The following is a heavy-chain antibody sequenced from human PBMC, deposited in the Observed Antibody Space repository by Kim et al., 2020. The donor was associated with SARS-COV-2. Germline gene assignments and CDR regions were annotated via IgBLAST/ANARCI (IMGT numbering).Heavy chain of an antibody. Sequence: SVKVSCKASGGTFSSYAISWVRQAPGQGLEWMGGIIPIFGTANYAQKFQGRVTITADESTSTAYMELSSLRSEDTAVYYCARSDDSSGPADYWGQGTLVTVSS. CDR2: IIPIFGTA. D-gene: IGHD3-22*01. V-gene: IGHV1-69*13. CDR3: ARSDDSSGPADY. J-gene: IGHJ4*02. CDR1: GGTFSSYA.